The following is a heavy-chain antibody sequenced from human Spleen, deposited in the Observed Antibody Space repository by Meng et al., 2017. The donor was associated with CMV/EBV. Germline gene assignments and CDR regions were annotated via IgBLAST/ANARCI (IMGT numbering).Heavy chain of an antibody. CDR3: ARDRYGSSRGGVRKYFYYYGMDV. D-gene: IGHD6-6*01. CDR1: GFTFSSYW. CDR2: IKQDGSEK. J-gene: IGHJ6*02. Sequence: GGSLRLSCAASGFTFSSYWMNWVRQAPGKGLEWVANIKQDGSEKYYVDSMKGRFTISRDNAKNSLFLQMNSLRGDDTAVYYCARDRYGSSRGGVRKYFYYYGMDVWGLGTTVTVSS. V-gene: IGHV3-7*01.